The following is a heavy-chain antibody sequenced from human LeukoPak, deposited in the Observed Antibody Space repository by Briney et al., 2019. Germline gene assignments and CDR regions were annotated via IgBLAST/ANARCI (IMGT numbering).Heavy chain of an antibody. D-gene: IGHD3-10*01. Sequence: ASVKVSCKTSGYTFTTYAIHWVRQAPGQRLEWMGLINADDGNTRYSQRFQGRVTITRDTSANTAYMELSSLRFEDTAVYYCARDRVLLWFGELSGWGQGTLVTVSS. J-gene: IGHJ4*02. CDR3: ARDRVLLWFGELSG. CDR1: GYTFTTYA. V-gene: IGHV1-3*01. CDR2: INADDGNT.